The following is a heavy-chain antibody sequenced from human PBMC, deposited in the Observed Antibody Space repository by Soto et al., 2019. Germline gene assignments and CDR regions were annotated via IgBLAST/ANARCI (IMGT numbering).Heavy chain of an antibody. CDR1: GVHFDSYG. D-gene: IGHD3-10*01. J-gene: IGHJ6*02. V-gene: IGHV3-30*18. Sequence: QVQLVESGGGVVQPGRSLRLSCAASGVHFDSYGMHWVRQAPGKGPEWVATISYDGDNKYYADSVKGRFTISRDNFKSTLHLQMNSLRTEDTAVYYCAKDPYGSGSYYTQYYYFGMGVWGHGTTVTVSS. CDR3: AKDPYGSGSYYTQYYYFGMGV. CDR2: ISYDGDNK.